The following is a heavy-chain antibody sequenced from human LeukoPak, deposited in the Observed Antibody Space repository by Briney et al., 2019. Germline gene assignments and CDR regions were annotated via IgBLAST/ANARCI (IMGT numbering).Heavy chain of an antibody. CDR2: IYYSGST. D-gene: IGHD3-10*01. CDR3: ARDAPDPGLLWFGESPGAFDI. V-gene: IGHV4-31*03. J-gene: IGHJ3*02. Sequence: PSETLSLTCTVSGGSISSGGYYWSWIRQHPGKGLEWIGYIYYSGSTYYNPSLKSRVTISVDTSKNQFSLKLSSVTAADTAVYYCARDAPDPGLLWFGESPGAFDIWGQGTMVTVSS. CDR1: GGSISSGGYY.